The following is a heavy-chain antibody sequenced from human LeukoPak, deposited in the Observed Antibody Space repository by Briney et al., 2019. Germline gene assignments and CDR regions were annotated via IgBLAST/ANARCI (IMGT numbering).Heavy chain of an antibody. J-gene: IGHJ6*02. CDR3: VKDRGLLGINGMDV. CDR1: GFTFSTYP. V-gene: IGHV3-64D*09. D-gene: IGHD2-21*01. CDR2: ISSNGCST. Sequence: PGGSLRLSCSASGFTFSTYPMHWVRQAPGKGLEYVSTISSNGCSTSYADSVKGRFTISRDNSKNTRYLQMSSLRREDTALYYCVKDRGLLGINGMDVWGQGTTVTVSS.